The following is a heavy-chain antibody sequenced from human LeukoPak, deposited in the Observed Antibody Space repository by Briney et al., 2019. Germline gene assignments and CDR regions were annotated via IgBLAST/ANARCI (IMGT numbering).Heavy chain of an antibody. J-gene: IGHJ6*03. CDR1: GGTFSSYA. CDR3: ARDGQDYGDYVAGYMDV. CDR2: IIPIFGTA. V-gene: IGHV1-69*05. Sequence: SVKVSCKASGGTFSSYAISWVRQAPGQGLEWVGRIIPIFGTANYAQKFQGRVTITTDESTSTAYMELSSLRSEDTAVYYCARDGQDYGDYVAGYMDVWGKGTTVTVSS. D-gene: IGHD4-17*01.